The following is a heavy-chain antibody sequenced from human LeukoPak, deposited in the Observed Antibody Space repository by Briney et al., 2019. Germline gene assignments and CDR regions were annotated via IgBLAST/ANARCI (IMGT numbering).Heavy chain of an antibody. CDR1: GFTFSRYW. CDR3: AREEGIDGSGYYYVLGY. Sequence: GGSLRLSCAASGFTFSRYWMSWVRQAPGKGLEWVANIEQYGGEKHYVDSVEGRFTISRDNAKNSLYLQMNSLRAEDTAVYYCAREEGIDGSGYYYVLGYWGQGTLVTVSS. CDR2: IEQYGGEK. J-gene: IGHJ4*02. D-gene: IGHD3-22*01. V-gene: IGHV3-7*01.